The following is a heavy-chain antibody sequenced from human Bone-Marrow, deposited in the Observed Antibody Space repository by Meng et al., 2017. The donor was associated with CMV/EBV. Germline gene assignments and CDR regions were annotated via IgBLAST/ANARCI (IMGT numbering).Heavy chain of an antibody. CDR2: LDSGGNSP. J-gene: IGHJ4*02. CDR3: ARQTYYDIVTGYHPFDY. V-gene: IGHV3-74*01. CDR1: FTFSSCG. Sequence: FTFSSCGMHWVRQGPGKGLVWVSRLDSGGNSPDYAVSVKGRFTIFRDNAKSTLYLQMNSLGAEDTAVYYCARQTYYDIVTGYHPFDYWGQGTLVTVSS. D-gene: IGHD3-9*01.